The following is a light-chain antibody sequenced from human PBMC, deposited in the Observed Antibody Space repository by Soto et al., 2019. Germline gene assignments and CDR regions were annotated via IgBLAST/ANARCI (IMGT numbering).Light chain of an antibody. CDR2: YDD. CDR1: SSNIGNNA. CDR3: AAWDDSLNGPV. V-gene: IGLV1-36*01. Sequence: QSVLTQPPSVSEAPRQRVTISCSGGSSNIGNNAVNWYQQLPEKAPKLLINYDDLLTSGVSDRFSGSKSGTSASLAIRGLQSEDEADYYCAAWDDSLNGPVFGGGTKLTV. J-gene: IGLJ2*01.